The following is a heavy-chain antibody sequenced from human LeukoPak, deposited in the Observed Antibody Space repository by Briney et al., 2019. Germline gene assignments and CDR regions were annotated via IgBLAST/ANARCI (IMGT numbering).Heavy chain of an antibody. D-gene: IGHD2-2*01. CDR2: ITSATVTL. J-gene: IGHJ4*02. Sequence: PGGSLRLSYAASGFTSSTSGVGWVRQAPGKGLEWLSYITSATVTLYMDSVKGRFTISRDNAKNSLYLQMNGLREEDTAVYYCARGYCSSTDCHLARHFEYWGQGTRVTVSS. V-gene: IGHV3-48*02. CDR1: GFTSSTSG. CDR3: ARGYCSSTDCHLARHFEY.